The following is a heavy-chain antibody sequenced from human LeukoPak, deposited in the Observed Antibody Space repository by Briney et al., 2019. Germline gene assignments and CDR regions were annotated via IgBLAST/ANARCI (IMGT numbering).Heavy chain of an antibody. Sequence: GGSLRLSCAASGFIFSSYSMNWVRQAPGKGLEWVSSISSSSSYIYYADSVKGRFTISRDNAKNSLYLQMNSLRAEDTAVYYCAREGSHDYGDFFDYWGQGTLVTVSS. V-gene: IGHV3-21*01. CDR2: ISSSSSYI. D-gene: IGHD4-17*01. CDR3: AREGSHDYGDFFDY. CDR1: GFIFSSYS. J-gene: IGHJ4*02.